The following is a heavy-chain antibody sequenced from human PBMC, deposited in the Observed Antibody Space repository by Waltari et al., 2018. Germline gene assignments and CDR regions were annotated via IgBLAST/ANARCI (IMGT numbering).Heavy chain of an antibody. CDR1: GGSISSGGYY. CDR3: ASTTPGDCSSTSCYNYFDY. CDR2: IYYSGST. V-gene: IGHV4-31*03. J-gene: IGHJ4*02. D-gene: IGHD2-2*01. Sequence: QVQLQESGPGLVKPSQTLSLTCTVSGGSISSGGYYWSWIRQHPGKGLEWIGYIYYSGSTYYNPSLKSRVTISVDTSKNQFSLKLSSVTAADTAVYYCASTTPGDCSSTSCYNYFDYWGQGTLVTVSS.